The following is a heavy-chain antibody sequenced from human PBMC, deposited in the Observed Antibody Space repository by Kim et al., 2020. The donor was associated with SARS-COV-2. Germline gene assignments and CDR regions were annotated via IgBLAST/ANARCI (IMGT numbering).Heavy chain of an antibody. CDR3: ARASPGSGATAP. J-gene: IGHJ4*02. D-gene: IGHD1-26*01. CDR2: IYYSGST. Sequence: SETLSLTCTVSGGSISSYYWSWIRQPPGKGLEWIGYIYYSGSTNYNPSLKSRVTISVDTSKNQFSLKLSSVTAADTAVYYCARASPGSGATAPWGQGTLVTVSS. V-gene: IGHV4-59*01. CDR1: GGSISSYY.